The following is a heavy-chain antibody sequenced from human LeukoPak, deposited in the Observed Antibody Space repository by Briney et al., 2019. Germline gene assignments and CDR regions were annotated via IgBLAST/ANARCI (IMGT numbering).Heavy chain of an antibody. D-gene: IGHD6-6*01. Sequence: QPGRSLRLSCAASGFTFSSYGMHWVRQAPGKGLEWVAVISYDGSNKYYADSVKGRFTISRDNSKNTLYLQMNSLRAEDTAVYYCAGEGPEQLVSWFDPSGQGTLVTVCS. CDR3: AGEGPEQLVSWFDP. V-gene: IGHV3-30*03. J-gene: IGHJ5*02. CDR2: ISYDGSNK. CDR1: GFTFSSYG.